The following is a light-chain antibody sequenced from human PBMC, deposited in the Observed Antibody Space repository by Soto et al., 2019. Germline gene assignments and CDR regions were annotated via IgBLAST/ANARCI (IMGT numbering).Light chain of an antibody. CDR2: EAS. J-gene: IGLJ1*01. Sequence: LTQPPSVSWSPGQSVTISCTGTSTDFVSYNRVSWYQQPPGTAPKLIIYEASNRPSGVPDRFSGSKSGNTASLTISGLQAADEADYYCSLYTSENTYVFGTGTKVTVL. CDR1: STDFVSYNR. V-gene: IGLV2-18*01. CDR3: SLYTSENTYV.